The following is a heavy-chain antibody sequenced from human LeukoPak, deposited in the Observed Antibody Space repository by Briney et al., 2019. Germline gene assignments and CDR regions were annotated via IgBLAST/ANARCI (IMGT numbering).Heavy chain of an antibody. CDR3: ARDMSTGLNYFDY. CDR2: IKQDGSEK. D-gene: IGHD1-14*01. J-gene: IGHJ4*02. V-gene: IGHV3-7*03. CDR1: GFTFSSYW. Sequence: GGSLRLSCAASGFTFSSYWMSWVRQAPGKGLEWAANIKQDGSEKYYVDSVKGRFTISRDNAKNSLYLQMNSLRAEDTAVYYCARDMSTGLNYFDYWGQGTLVTVSS.